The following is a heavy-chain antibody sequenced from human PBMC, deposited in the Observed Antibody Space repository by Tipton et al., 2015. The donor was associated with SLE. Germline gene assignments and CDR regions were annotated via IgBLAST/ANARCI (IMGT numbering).Heavy chain of an antibody. D-gene: IGHD6-6*01. CDR2: ITLYNGHT. CDR3: ARESYSSSSSLFDY. V-gene: IGHV1-18*01. Sequence: QVQLVQSEPEVKEPGASMKVSCKASGFTFTSSGFSWVRQAPGQGLEWVGWITLYNGHTESAQKFQGRVTMTTDTSTTTVYTELGSLTSDDTAVYYCARESYSSSSSLFDYWGQGTLVTVSS. J-gene: IGHJ4*02. CDR1: GFTFTSSG.